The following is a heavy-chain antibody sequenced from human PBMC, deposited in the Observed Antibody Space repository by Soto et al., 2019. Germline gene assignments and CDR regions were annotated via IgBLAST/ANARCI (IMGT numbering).Heavy chain of an antibody. CDR3: ARDGGFGELKY. V-gene: IGHV1-69*18. CDR2: IIPVFGTP. D-gene: IGHD3-10*01. J-gene: IGHJ4*02. Sequence: VQLGQSGAELKKRGSSVTASCPASGVTFSGYPINGVRQAPGEGLEWLGRIIPVFGTPNDAQRFEGRVTFTADESKNTAYMELRGLLSEDTAVYYCARDGGFGELKYWGPGTLVTVSS. CDR1: GVTFSGYP.